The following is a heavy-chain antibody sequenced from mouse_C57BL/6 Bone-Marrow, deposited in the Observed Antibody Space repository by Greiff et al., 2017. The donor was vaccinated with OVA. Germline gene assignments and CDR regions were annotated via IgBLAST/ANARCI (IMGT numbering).Heavy chain of an antibody. Sequence: EVKLVESGGDLVKPGGSLKLSCAASGFTFSSYGMSWVRQSPDKRLEWVATISSGGSYTHYPDRVKGRFTLSIANAKNALYLQMSSLKSEDTAMYDCARHGDYGSFFDYWGQGTTLTVSS. V-gene: IGHV5-6*01. CDR3: ARHGDYGSFFDY. CDR2: ISSGGSYT. J-gene: IGHJ2*01. CDR1: GFTFSSYG. D-gene: IGHD1-1*01.